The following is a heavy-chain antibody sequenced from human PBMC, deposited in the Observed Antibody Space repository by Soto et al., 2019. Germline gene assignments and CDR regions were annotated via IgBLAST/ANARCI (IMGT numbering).Heavy chain of an antibody. CDR3: VKSYRHGGLVQTVP. D-gene: IGHD3-22*01. J-gene: IGHJ6*02. CDR1: GYTFTGYG. CDR2: INPNGDAT. V-gene: IGHV1-2*06. Sequence: ASVKVSCKAWGYTFTGYGMHWVQHAPGQRLEWMGHINPNGDATWKAQKFVGRVTMTRDTSISTAYIELTVLTSDDTAVYYCVKSYRHGGLVQTVPWGQGTSVTVS.